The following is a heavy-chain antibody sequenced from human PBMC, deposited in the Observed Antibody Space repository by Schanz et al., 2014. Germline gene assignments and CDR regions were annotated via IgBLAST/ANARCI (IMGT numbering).Heavy chain of an antibody. CDR1: GYTFTSYD. D-gene: IGHD6-6*01. Sequence: VQLVQSGAEVKRPGASVRVSCKASGYTFTSYDFNWVRQAPGQGLEWMGWMNPDSGNTGYAQKFQGRVTMTRNTSVSTAYMELSSLRSEDTAVYYCGRGFSRSYIDVWGQGTLITVSS. V-gene: IGHV1-8*01. CDR2: MNPDSGNT. CDR3: GRGFSRSYIDV. J-gene: IGHJ4*02.